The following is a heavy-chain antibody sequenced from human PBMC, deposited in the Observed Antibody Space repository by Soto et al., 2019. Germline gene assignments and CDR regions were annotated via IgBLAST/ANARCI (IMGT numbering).Heavy chain of an antibody. CDR3: ARDRWTDYGDYAAWFDP. D-gene: IGHD4-17*01. Sequence: SLRVASAASGFRVRDDSRSWVRQAPGKGLEWVSYISWSGITIYYADSVKGRFTISRDNAKNSLYLQMNSLRAEDTAVYYCARDRWTDYGDYAAWFDPWGLGTLVTVSS. V-gene: IGHV3-11*04. CDR1: GFRVRDDS. J-gene: IGHJ5*02. CDR2: ISWSGITI.